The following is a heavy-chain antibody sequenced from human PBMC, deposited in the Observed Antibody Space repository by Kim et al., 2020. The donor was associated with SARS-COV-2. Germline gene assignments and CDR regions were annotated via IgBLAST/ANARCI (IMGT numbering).Heavy chain of an antibody. V-gene: IGHV4-39*01. D-gene: IGHD3-16*02. Sequence: SETLSLTCTVSGGSISSSSYYWGWIRQPPGKGLEWIGSIYYSGSTYYNPSLKSRVTISVDTSKNQFSLKLSSVTAADTAVYYCARQDPGGVIGYYGMDVWGQGTTVTVSS. CDR2: IYYSGST. CDR3: ARQDPGGVIGYYGMDV. J-gene: IGHJ6*02. CDR1: GGSISSSSYY.